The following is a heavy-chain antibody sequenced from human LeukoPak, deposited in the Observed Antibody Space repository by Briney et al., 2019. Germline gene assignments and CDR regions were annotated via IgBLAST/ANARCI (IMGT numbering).Heavy chain of an antibody. CDR3: ARHSRNYYDSSAYTFFDY. Sequence: PSETLSLTCTVSGGSISNYYWTWIRQPPGKGLEWIGSISYSGSTNYNPSLKSRVTISLDTSNNQFSLKLSSVTAADTAMYYCARHSRNYYDSSAYTFFDYWGQGTLVTVSS. J-gene: IGHJ4*02. CDR2: ISYSGST. D-gene: IGHD3-22*01. CDR1: GGSISNYY. V-gene: IGHV4-59*08.